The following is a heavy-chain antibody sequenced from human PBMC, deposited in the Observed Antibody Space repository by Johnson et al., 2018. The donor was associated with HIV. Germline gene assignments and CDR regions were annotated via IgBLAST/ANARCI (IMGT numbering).Heavy chain of an antibody. D-gene: IGHD3-10*02. Sequence: VQLVESGGVVVQPGGSLRLSCADSGFTFDDYTMHWVRQAPGKGLEWVSLISWDGGSTYYAHSVKGRFTISRDNSKNSLYLQMNSLRTEDTALYYCAKDGSGDVRGAFDIWGQGTMVTVSS. V-gene: IGHV3-43*01. CDR2: ISWDGGST. CDR1: GFTFDDYT. J-gene: IGHJ3*02. CDR3: AKDGSGDVRGAFDI.